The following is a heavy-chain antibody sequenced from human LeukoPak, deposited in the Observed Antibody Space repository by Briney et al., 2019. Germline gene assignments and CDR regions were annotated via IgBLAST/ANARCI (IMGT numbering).Heavy chain of an antibody. J-gene: IGHJ4*02. V-gene: IGHV1-8*03. D-gene: IGHD4-23*01. CDR2: MNPNSGNT. CDR1: GYTFTSYD. Sequence: ASVKVSCKASGYTFTSYDINWVRQAPGQGLEWMGWMNPNSGNTGYAQKFQGRVTITRNTSISTAYMELSSLRSEDTAVYYCARGPTTVVTIGDYWGQGTLVTVSP. CDR3: ARGPTTVVTIGDY.